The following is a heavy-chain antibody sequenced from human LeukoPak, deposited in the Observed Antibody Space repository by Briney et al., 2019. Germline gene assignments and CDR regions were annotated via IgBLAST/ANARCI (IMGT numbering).Heavy chain of an antibody. J-gene: IGHJ4*02. D-gene: IGHD3-22*01. V-gene: IGHV3-23*01. CDR2: ISGNGGNT. CDR1: GFTFSSYA. Sequence: GGSLRLSCAASGFTFSSYAMNWVRQAPGKGLEWVSGISGNGGNTYHADSVKGRFTVSRDNPRNTLYLQMHSLRAEDTAVYYCAKDAHRFYYDTRGYYYYFDYWGQGTLVTVSS. CDR3: AKDAHRFYYDTRGYYYYFDY.